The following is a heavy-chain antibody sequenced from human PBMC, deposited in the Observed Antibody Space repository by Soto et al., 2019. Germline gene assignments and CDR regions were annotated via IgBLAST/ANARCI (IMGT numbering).Heavy chain of an antibody. V-gene: IGHV3-23*01. D-gene: IGHD3-22*01. J-gene: IGHJ4*02. Sequence: EVQVCQSGGGLVPPGGSLRLSCAGSGLPFINTGMSWVRQAPGQGLEWVSAITGNGDTTYADSVKGRFTISRDNSKSTLYLQMNSMRAEDTAVYYCAKIDGYVDYWGQCTLVTVSP. CDR2: ITGNGDTT. CDR3: AKIDGYVDY. CDR1: GLPFINTG.